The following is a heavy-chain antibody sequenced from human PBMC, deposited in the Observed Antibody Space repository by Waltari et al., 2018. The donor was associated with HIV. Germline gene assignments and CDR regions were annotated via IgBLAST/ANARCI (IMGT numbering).Heavy chain of an antibody. D-gene: IGHD3-10*01. V-gene: IGHV1-69*01. CDR2: IIPIFGTA. CDR3: ARGRGSGSYYFDY. Sequence: QVQLVQSGAEVKKPGSSVTVAYKASGGTFSSYGITWVRQAPGQGLEWMGGIIPIFGTANYAQKFQGRVTITADESTSTAYMELSSLRSEDTAVFYCARGRGSGSYYFDYWGQGTLVTVSS. CDR1: GGTFSSYG. J-gene: IGHJ4*02.